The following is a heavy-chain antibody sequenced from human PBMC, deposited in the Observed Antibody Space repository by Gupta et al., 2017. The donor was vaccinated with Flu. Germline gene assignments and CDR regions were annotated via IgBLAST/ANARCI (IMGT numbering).Heavy chain of an antibody. Sequence: YTFNGYFIHWVRQAPGQGFEWMGRITPDSGGTNYAPNFEGRVTMTRDTSTNTAYMELHSLTSDDTAVYYCAREWSRTSQSAPWDRWGQGTLVTVSS. D-gene: IGHD3-3*01. CDR2: ITPDSGGT. CDR3: AREWSRTSQSAPWDR. J-gene: IGHJ5*02. CDR1: YTFNGYF. V-gene: IGHV1-2*06.